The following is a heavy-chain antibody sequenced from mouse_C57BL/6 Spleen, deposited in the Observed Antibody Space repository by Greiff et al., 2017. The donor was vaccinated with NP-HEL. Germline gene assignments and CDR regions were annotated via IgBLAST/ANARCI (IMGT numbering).Heavy chain of an antibody. Sequence: QVHVKQSGAELVRPGSSVKLSCKASGYTFTSYWMHWVKQRPIQGLEWIGNIDPSDSETHYNQKFKDKATLTVDKSSSTAYMQLSSLTSEDSAVYYCAREYEEYDGRDYWGQGTTLTVSS. D-gene: IGHD2-14*01. J-gene: IGHJ2*01. V-gene: IGHV1-52*01. CDR1: GYTFTSYW. CDR3: AREYEEYDGRDY. CDR2: IDPSDSET.